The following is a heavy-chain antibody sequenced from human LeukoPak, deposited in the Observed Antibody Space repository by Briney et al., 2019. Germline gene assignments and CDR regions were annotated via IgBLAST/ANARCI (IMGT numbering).Heavy chain of an antibody. CDR1: GYTFTSYG. CDR3: ARDCGSCYSGYFQH. Sequence: ASVKVSCKASGYTFTSYGISWVRQAPGQGLEWMGWISAYNGNTNYAQKLQGRVTMTTDTSTSTAYMELRSLRSDDTAVYYCARDCGSCYSGYFQHWGQGTLVTVSS. D-gene: IGHD2-15*01. J-gene: IGHJ1*01. V-gene: IGHV1-18*01. CDR2: ISAYNGNT.